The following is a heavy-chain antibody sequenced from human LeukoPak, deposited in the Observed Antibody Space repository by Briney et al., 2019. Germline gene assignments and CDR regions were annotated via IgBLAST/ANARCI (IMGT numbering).Heavy chain of an antibody. J-gene: IGHJ3*02. D-gene: IGHD4-17*01. V-gene: IGHV4-59*01. Sequence: SETLSLTCTVSGGSISSYYWSWIRQSPGKGLEWIGYIYYSGSTNYNPSLKSRVTISLDTSKNQFSLKLSSVTAADTAVYYCARTMTTVTPDAFDIWGQGTMVTVSS. CDR2: IYYSGST. CDR1: GGSISSYY. CDR3: ARTMTTVTPDAFDI.